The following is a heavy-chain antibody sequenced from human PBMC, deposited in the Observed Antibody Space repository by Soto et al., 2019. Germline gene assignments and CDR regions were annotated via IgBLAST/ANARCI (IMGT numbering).Heavy chain of an antibody. CDR2: IYYSGST. CDR3: ARGCITIFGVVFNP. J-gene: IGHJ5*02. Sequence: PSLTCTVSGGSVSSGSYYWSWIRQPPGKGLEWVGYIYYSGSTNYNPSLTSRVTISVDTSKNQFSLKLSSVTAADTAVYYCARGCITIFGVVFNPWGQRPLLTVCS. CDR1: GGSVSSGSYY. V-gene: IGHV4-61*01. D-gene: IGHD3-3*01.